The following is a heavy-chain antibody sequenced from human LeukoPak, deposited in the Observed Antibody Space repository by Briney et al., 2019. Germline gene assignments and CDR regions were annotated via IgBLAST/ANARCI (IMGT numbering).Heavy chain of an antibody. CDR3: AKRCPYSSSGELGSGDAFDI. CDR1: GFTFSSYA. CDR2: ISGGGGST. J-gene: IGHJ3*02. Sequence: GGSLRPSCAASGFTFSSYAMSWVSQAPGKGLEWVSAISGGGGSTYYADSVKGRFTISRDNSKNTLYLQMNSLRAEDTAVYYCAKRCPYSSSGELGSGDAFDIWGQGTMVTVSS. D-gene: IGHD6-13*01. V-gene: IGHV3-23*01.